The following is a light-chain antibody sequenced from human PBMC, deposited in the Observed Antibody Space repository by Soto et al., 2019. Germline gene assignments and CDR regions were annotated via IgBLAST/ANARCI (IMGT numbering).Light chain of an antibody. CDR2: AAS. CDR1: QPIRSY. CDR3: QQSYSTPNT. V-gene: IGKV1-39*01. Sequence: DIQMTQSPSSLSASVGDRVTITCRASQPIRSYLNWYQQKPGKAPKLLIYAASSLQSGVPSRFSGCGSGTDFTLTISSLQPEDFATYYCQQSYSTPNTFGQGTKLEIK. J-gene: IGKJ2*01.